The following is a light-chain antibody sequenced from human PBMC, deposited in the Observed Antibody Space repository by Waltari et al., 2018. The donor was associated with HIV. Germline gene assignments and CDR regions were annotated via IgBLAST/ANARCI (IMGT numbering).Light chain of an antibody. CDR1: TTDIGGYNY. V-gene: IGLV2-14*03. J-gene: IGLJ2*01. Sequence: QSALTQPASVSGSPGQSITISCNGTTTDIGGYNYVSWYQRHPDKAPKLIIFGVSNRPSGISIRCAGSNSGNTAALTSSGLQAEDEADYYCCSYTKLTAHYVLFGGGTKLTVL. CDR3: CSYTKLTAHYVL. CDR2: GVS.